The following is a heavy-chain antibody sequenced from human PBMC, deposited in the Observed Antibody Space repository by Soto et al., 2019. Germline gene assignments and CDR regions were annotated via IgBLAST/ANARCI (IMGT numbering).Heavy chain of an antibody. CDR3: TAPRDEYGSGVSWFTYGMDI. CDR1: GFTFSDYA. D-gene: IGHD3-10*01. Sequence: PGGSLRLSCLASGFTFSDYAMTWVRHVPGRGLEWVASLDGAGGSTYYADSVRGRFTISRDNSQNTLFLQMKSLTVDDTAIYYCTAPRDEYGSGVSWFTYGMDIWGQGTTVTVSS. J-gene: IGHJ6*02. CDR2: LDGAGGST. V-gene: IGHV3-23*01.